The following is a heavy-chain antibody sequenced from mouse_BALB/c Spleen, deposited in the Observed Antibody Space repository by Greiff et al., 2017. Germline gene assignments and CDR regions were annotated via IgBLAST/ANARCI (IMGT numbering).Heavy chain of an antibody. CDR2: IWSGGST. CDR3: ARRGTVYGYSYWYFDV. CDR1: GFSLTSYG. Sequence: VKLVESGPGLVQPSQSLSITCTASGFSLTSYGVHWVRQSPGKGLEWLGVIWSGGSTDYNAAFISRLSISKDNSKSQVFFKMNSLQANDTAIYYCARRGTVYGYSYWYFDVWGAGTTVTVSS. V-gene: IGHV2-2*02. J-gene: IGHJ1*01. D-gene: IGHD1-2*01.